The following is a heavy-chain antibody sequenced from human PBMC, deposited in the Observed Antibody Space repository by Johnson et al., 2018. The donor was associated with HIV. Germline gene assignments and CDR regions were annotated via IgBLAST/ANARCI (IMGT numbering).Heavy chain of an antibody. J-gene: IGHJ3*01. CDR1: GFTFSSYG. D-gene: IGHD5/OR15-5a*01. CDR2: IRYDGSNK. V-gene: IGHV3-30*02. CDR3: AKDLRSVNLAAFDV. Sequence: QVQLVESGGGVVQPGGSLRLSCAASGFTFSSYGMHWVRQAPGKGLEWVAFIRYDGSNKYYADSVKGRFTISRDNAKNSLYLQMNSLRAEDTALYYCAKDLRSVNLAAFDVWGQGTMVTVSS.